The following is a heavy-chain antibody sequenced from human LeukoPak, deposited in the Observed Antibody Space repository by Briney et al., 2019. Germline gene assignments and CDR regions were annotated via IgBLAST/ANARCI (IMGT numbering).Heavy chain of an antibody. CDR3: ARDPSSTHYYYYGMDV. J-gene: IGHJ6*02. CDR1: GFTLSDYY. Sequence: GGSLRLSCAASGFTLSDYYMSWIRQAPGKGLEWVSYISSSGSTIYYADSVKGRFTISRDNAKNSLYLQMNSLRAEDTAVYYCARDPSSTHYYYYGMDVWGQGTTVTVSS. V-gene: IGHV3-11*01. D-gene: IGHD2-2*01. CDR2: ISSSGSTI.